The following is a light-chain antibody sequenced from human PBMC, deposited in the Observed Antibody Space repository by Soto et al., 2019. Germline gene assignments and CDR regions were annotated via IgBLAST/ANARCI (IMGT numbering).Light chain of an antibody. Sequence: DIHITHSPPSLSASVGDRVTITCRASQGISYYLAWYQQKPGKGPKLLIYDATILQSGVPSRFSGSGSGTDFTLTISSLQPEDVATYYCQKYNGAFSFGPGTKVDIK. J-gene: IGKJ3*01. V-gene: IGKV1-27*01. CDR2: DAT. CDR1: QGISYY. CDR3: QKYNGAFS.